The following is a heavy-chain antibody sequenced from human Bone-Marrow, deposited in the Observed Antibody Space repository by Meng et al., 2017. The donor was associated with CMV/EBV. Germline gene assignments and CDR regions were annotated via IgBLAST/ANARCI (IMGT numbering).Heavy chain of an antibody. J-gene: IGHJ4*02. V-gene: IGHV1-69*05. CDR2: IIPIFGTA. CDR3: AREGYCTNGVCYRGDFDY. Sequence: SVKVSCKASGGTFSSYAISWVRQAPGQGLEWMGGIIPIFGTANYAQKFQGRVTITTDESTSTAYMELSSLRSEDTAVYYCAREGYCTNGVCYRGDFDYWGQGTLFTVSS. D-gene: IGHD2-8*01. CDR1: GGTFSSYA.